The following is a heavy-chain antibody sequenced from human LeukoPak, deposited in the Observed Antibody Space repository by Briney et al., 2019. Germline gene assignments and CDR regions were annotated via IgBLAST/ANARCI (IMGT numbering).Heavy chain of an antibody. D-gene: IGHD3-3*01. Sequence: SETLSLTCTVSGVSISSGSYYWSWIRQPAGKGLEWIGRIYTSGSTNYNPSLNSRVTISVDTSKNQFSLKLSSVTAADTAVYYCAREVRFLEWLPHAFDYWGQGTLVTVSS. CDR1: GVSISSGSYY. CDR3: AREVRFLEWLPHAFDY. CDR2: IYTSGST. J-gene: IGHJ4*02. V-gene: IGHV4-61*02.